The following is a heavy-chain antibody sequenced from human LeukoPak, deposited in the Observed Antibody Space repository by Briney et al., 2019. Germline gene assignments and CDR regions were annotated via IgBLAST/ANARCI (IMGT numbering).Heavy chain of an antibody. CDR1: GFTVSSKY. Sequence: GGSLRLSCAASGFTVSSKYMTWVRQAPGKGLEWVSYISSSGSTIYYADSVKGRFTISRDNAKNSLYLQMNSLRAEDTAVYYCAELGITMIGGVWGKGTTVTISS. CDR2: ISSSGSTI. D-gene: IGHD3-10*02. V-gene: IGHV3-48*03. J-gene: IGHJ6*04. CDR3: AELGITMIGGV.